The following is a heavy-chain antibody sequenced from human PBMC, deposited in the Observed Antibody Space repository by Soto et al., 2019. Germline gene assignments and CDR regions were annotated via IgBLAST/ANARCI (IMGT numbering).Heavy chain of an antibody. CDR1: GGTFSSYA. D-gene: IGHD2-2*01. V-gene: IGHV1-69*13. Sequence: SVKVSCKASGGTFSSYAISWVRQAPGQGLEWMGGIIPIFGTANYAQKFQGRVTITADESTSTAYMELSSLRSEDTAVYYCAIHIVVVPAAPYYGMDVWCQGTTVTVSS. CDR3: AIHIVVVPAAPYYGMDV. J-gene: IGHJ6*02. CDR2: IIPIFGTA.